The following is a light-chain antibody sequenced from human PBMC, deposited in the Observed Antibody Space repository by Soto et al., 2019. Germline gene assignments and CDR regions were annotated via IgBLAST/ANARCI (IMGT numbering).Light chain of an antibody. CDR2: GNS. CDR1: SSNIGAGYD. CDR3: QSYDSSLSGYV. J-gene: IGLJ1*01. V-gene: IGLV1-40*01. Sequence: SCTGSSSNIGAGYDVHWYQQLLGTAPKLLIYGNSNRPSGVPDRFSDSKSGTSASLAITGLQAEDEADYYCQSYDSSLSGYVFGTGTKVTVL.